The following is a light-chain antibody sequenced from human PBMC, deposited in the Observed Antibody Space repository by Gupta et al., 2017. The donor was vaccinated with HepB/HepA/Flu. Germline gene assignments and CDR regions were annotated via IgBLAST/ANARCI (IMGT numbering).Light chain of an antibody. CDR1: QSITTF. CDR2: GAS. J-gene: IGKJ5*01. Sequence: DIQMTQSPSSLSASLGDRVTITCQASQSITTFLVWYQQKPGKAPKLLIYGASRLHSGVPSRFSGSGSGTDFTLTISRRQPEDFAKYYCQQKDSTPVTFGQGTLVESK. CDR3: QQKDSTPVT. V-gene: IGKV1-39*01.